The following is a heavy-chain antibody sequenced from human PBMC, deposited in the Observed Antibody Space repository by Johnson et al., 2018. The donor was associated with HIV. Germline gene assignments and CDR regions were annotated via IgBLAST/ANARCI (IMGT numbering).Heavy chain of an antibody. V-gene: IGHV3-20*04. D-gene: IGHD1-26*01. CDR2: INWNGGST. Sequence: VLLVESGGGLVKRGGSLRLSCAASGFTFDDYGMSWVRQAPGKGLEWVSGINWNGGSTGYADSVKGRFTISRDNAKNSLYLQMNSLRAEDTALYYCARRGWELWTTQNAFDIWGQGTMVTVSS. J-gene: IGHJ3*02. CDR3: ARRGWELWTTQNAFDI. CDR1: GFTFDDYG.